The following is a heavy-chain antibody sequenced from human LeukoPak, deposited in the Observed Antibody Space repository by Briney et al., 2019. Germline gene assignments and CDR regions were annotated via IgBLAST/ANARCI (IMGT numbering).Heavy chain of an antibody. D-gene: IGHD1-14*01. CDR2: IYHDGST. J-gene: IGHJ4*02. CDR3: ARLGVIGRTFDY. CDR1: GFSISSDYY. V-gene: IGHV4-38-2*02. Sequence: SETLSLTCNVLGFSISSDYYWGWIRQPPGEGLEWTATIYHDGSTYYNPSLKGRVIISLDTSKNQFSLTLTYVTAADTAVYYCARLGVIGRTFDYWAREPWSPSPQ.